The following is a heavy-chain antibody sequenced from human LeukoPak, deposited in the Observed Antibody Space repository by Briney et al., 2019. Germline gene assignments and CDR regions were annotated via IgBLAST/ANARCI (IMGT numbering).Heavy chain of an antibody. CDR2: IYYSGST. J-gene: IGHJ3*02. CDR1: GGSISSSSYY. V-gene: IGHV4-39*07. CDR3: ARAPHCSSTSCYHDAFDI. Sequence: SETLSLTCTVSGGSISSSSYYWGWIRQPPGKGLEWIGSIYYSGSTYYNPSLKSRVTISVDTSKNQFSLKLSSVTAADTAVYYCARAPHCSSTSCYHDAFDIWGQGTMVTVSS. D-gene: IGHD2-2*01.